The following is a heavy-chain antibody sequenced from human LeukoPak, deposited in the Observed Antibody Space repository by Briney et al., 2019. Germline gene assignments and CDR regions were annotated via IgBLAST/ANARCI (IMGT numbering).Heavy chain of an antibody. CDR3: ARELDYYDSSGYPPAAFDI. J-gene: IGHJ3*02. CDR1: GFTFSSYS. CDR2: ISSSSSYI. V-gene: IGHV3-21*01. D-gene: IGHD3-22*01. Sequence: GGSLRLSCAASGFTFSSYSMNWVRQAPGKGLEWVSSISSSSSYIYYADSVKGRFTISRDNAKNSLYLQMSSLRAEDTAVYYCARELDYYDSSGYPPAAFDIWGQGTMVIVSS.